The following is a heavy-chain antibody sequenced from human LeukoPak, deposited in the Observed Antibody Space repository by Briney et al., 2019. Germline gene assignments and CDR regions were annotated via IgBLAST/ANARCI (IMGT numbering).Heavy chain of an antibody. D-gene: IGHD6-19*01. J-gene: IGHJ6*03. Sequence: ASVTVSCKASGYTFTSYGISWVRQAPGQGREWMGWISAYNGNTNYAQKLQGRVTMTTDTSTSTAYMELRSLRSDDTAVYYCARDLTGSSSGSSWWPTWGYYYMDVWGKGTTVTISS. CDR3: ARDLTGSSSGSSWWPTWGYYYMDV. V-gene: IGHV1-18*01. CDR2: ISAYNGNT. CDR1: GYTFTSYG.